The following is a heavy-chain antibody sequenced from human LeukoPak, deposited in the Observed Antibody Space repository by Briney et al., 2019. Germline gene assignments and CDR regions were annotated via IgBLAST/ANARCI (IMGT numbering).Heavy chain of an antibody. Sequence: GGSLRLSCAASGFPFSSYSMNWVRQASGKGLEWVSSISSSSSYIYYADSVKGRFTISRDNAKNSLYLQMNSLRAEDTAVYYCARDKSSIGAFDIWGQGTMVTVSS. D-gene: IGHD3-3*02. CDR1: GFPFSSYS. J-gene: IGHJ3*02. V-gene: IGHV3-21*01. CDR2: ISSSSSYI. CDR3: ARDKSSIGAFDI.